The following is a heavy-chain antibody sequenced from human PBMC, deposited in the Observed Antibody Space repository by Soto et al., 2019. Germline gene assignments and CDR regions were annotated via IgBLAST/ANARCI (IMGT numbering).Heavy chain of an antibody. CDR1: GFTFSSYG. D-gene: IGHD3-3*01. CDR3: AKAGRFLEWLLGY. Sequence: QVQLVESGGGVVQPGRSLRLSCAASGFTFSSYGMHWVRQAPGKGLEWVAVISYDGSNKYYADSVKGRFTISRDNSKNTLYLQMNSLRAEDTAVYYCAKAGRFLEWLLGYWGQGTLVTVSS. V-gene: IGHV3-30*18. CDR2: ISYDGSNK. J-gene: IGHJ4*02.